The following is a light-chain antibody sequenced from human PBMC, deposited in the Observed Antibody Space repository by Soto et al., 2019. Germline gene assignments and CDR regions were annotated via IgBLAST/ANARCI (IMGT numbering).Light chain of an antibody. CDR2: AAS. CDR1: QSVTSSY. CDR3: QQYGGMPIT. V-gene: IGKV3-20*01. J-gene: IGKJ4*01. Sequence: VLTQSPATLSLSPGERATLSCRASQSVTSSYLAWYQQPPGQPPRLVMYAASTRATGIPDRVWGGGSGTDFTLTIEKLEPEDFAGYYCQQYGGMPITFGGGTKVDIK.